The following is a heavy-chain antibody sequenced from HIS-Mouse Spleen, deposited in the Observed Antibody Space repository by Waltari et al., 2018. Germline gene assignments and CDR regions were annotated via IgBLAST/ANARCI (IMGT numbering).Heavy chain of an antibody. CDR2: IDWDDDK. CDR3: ARIAEGYTSGWYAFDY. Sequence: QVTLRESGPALVKPTQTLTLTCTFSGFSLSTSRMCVSWIRHPPGKALEWLARIDWDDDKYYSTSLKTRLTISRDTPKNQVVLTMTNMDPLDTATYYCARIAEGYTSGWYAFDYWGQGTLVTVSS. J-gene: IGHJ4*02. D-gene: IGHD6-19*01. CDR1: GFSLSTSRMC. V-gene: IGHV2-70*15.